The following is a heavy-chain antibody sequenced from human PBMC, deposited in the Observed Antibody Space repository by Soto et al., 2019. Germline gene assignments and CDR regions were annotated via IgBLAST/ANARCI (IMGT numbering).Heavy chain of an antibody. J-gene: IGHJ4*02. CDR2: IIPIFGTA. CDR1: GGTFSSYA. Sequence: QVQLVQSGAEVKKPGSSVKVSCKASGGTFSSYAISWVRQAPGQGLEWMGGIIPIFGTANYAQKIQGRVTITADESTRTADMVLRSLRSEDTAVYYCARDKSLRYDYVWGSYRYTYFDYWGQGTPVTVSS. D-gene: IGHD3-16*02. V-gene: IGHV1-69*01. CDR3: ARDKSLRYDYVWGSYRYTYFDY.